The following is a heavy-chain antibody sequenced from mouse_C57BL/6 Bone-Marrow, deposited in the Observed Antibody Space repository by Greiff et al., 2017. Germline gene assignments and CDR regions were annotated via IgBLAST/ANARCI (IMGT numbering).Heavy chain of an antibody. V-gene: IGHV5-17*01. CDR3: ARDYYYGSSPFAY. D-gene: IGHD1-1*01. CDR1: GFTFSDYG. J-gene: IGHJ3*01. Sequence: EVKLQESGGGLVKPGGSLKLSCAASGFTFSDYGMHWVRQAPEKGLEWVAYISSGSSTIYYADTVKGRFTISRDNAKNTLFLQMTSLRSEDTAMYYCARDYYYGSSPFAYWGQGTLVTVSA. CDR2: ISSGSSTI.